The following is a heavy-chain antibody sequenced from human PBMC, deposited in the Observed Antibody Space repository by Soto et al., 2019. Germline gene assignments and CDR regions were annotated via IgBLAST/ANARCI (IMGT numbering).Heavy chain of an antibody. Sequence: SETLSLTCTVSGGSISSYYWSWIRQPPGKGLEWIGYIYYSGGTNYNPSLKSRVTISVDTSKNQFSLKLSSVTAADTAVYYCARTDSGSYGDHFDYWGQGTLVTVSS. CDR2: IYYSGGT. CDR1: GGSISSYY. D-gene: IGHD1-26*01. V-gene: IGHV4-59*01. CDR3: ARTDSGSYGDHFDY. J-gene: IGHJ4*02.